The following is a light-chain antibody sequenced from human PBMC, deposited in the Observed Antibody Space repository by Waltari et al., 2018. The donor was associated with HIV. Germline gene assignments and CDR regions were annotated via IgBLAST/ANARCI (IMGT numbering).Light chain of an antibody. V-gene: IGKV3-11*01. Sequence: EFVLTLSPGTLSLSPGARAILSCRATQRLSNTFLPWFQHKPDQPPRLLIDSSFIRATGIPDRFSGSGAGTDFTLTSSSLEPEDFALYYCQQRTNWPQNTFGGGTKVEIK. CDR1: QRLSNTF. J-gene: IGKJ4*01. CDR3: QQRTNWPQNT. CDR2: SSF.